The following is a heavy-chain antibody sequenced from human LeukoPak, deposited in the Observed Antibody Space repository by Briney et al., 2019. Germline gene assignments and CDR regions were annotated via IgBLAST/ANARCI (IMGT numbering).Heavy chain of an antibody. D-gene: IGHD1-14*01. Sequence: KPSETLSLTCTVSGGSISSGGYYWSWIRQHPGKGLEWIGYIYYSGSTYYNPSLKSRVTISVDTSKNQFSLKLSSVTAADTAVYYCARDRGVNRNDAGGTFHYWGEGTLVTVSS. CDR2: IYYSGST. J-gene: IGHJ4*02. CDR3: ARDRGVNRNDAGGTFHY. CDR1: GGSISSGGYY. V-gene: IGHV4-31*03.